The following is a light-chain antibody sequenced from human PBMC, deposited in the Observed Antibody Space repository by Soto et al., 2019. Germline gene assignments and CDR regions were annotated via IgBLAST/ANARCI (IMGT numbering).Light chain of an antibody. CDR3: CSYVGATTYV. CDR2: EGI. CDR1: SNTIGGYNV. Sequence: ALTQPASVSGSPGQSITISCTGSSNTIGGYNVVSWYQQHPGKAPKVIIYEGIKRPSGVSNRFSGAISGSTASLTISGLQAEDEADYYCCSYVGATTYVFGSGTKLTVL. V-gene: IGLV2-23*01. J-gene: IGLJ6*01.